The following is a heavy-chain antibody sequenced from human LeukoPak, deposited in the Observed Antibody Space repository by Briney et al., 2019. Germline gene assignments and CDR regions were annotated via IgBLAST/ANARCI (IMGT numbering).Heavy chain of an antibody. V-gene: IGHV3-21*04. CDR2: ISSSSSYI. D-gene: IGHD6-13*01. J-gene: IGHJ4*02. CDR3: AIDLIIAAAGTVDFDY. CDR1: GFTFSSYS. Sequence: KPGGSLRLSCAASGFTFSSYSMNWVRQAPGKGLEWVSSISSSSSYIYYADSVKGRFTISRDNAKNSLYLQMNSLRAEDTAVYYCAIDLIIAAAGTVDFDYWGQGTLVTVSS.